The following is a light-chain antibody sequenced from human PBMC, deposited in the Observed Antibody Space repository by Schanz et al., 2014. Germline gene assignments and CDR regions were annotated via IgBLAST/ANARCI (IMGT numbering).Light chain of an antibody. CDR2: DVT. V-gene: IGLV2-14*02. J-gene: IGLJ2*01. CDR3: SSYTSSSTA. Sequence: QSALTQPASVSGSPGQSITISCTGTSSDVGSYNLVSWYQQHPGKAPQLMIYDVTDRPSGVSDRFSGSKSGNTASLTISGLQAEDEADYYCSSYTSSSTAFGGGTKLTVL. CDR1: SSDVGSYNL.